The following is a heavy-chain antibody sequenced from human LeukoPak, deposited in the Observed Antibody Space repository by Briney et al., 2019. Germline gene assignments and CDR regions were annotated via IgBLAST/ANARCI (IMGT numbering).Heavy chain of an antibody. CDR3: ARDHEDILTGYSYYYYGMDV. D-gene: IGHD3-9*01. CDR1: GYTFTSYY. CDR2: ISAYNGNT. Sequence: ASVKVSCKASGYTFTSYYMHWVRQAPGQGLEWMGWISAYNGNTNYAQKLQGRVTMTTDTSTSTAYMELRSLRSDDTAVYYCARDHEDILTGYSYYYYGMDVWGQGTTVTVSS. V-gene: IGHV1-18*04. J-gene: IGHJ6*02.